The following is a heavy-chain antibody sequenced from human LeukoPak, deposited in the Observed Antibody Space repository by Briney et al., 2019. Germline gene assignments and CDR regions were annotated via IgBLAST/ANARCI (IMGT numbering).Heavy chain of an antibody. CDR3: ARDLAGIVGVTAWFDP. CDR1: AYTFTSYA. V-gene: IGHV1-18*01. D-gene: IGHD1-26*01. J-gene: IGHJ5*02. Sequence: GSVQVSCQASAYTFTSYAISWMRQAPGQGLEWMGWISVYNGNTNYAQKLQGRVTMTTDTSTNTAYMELRSLRFDDTAVYYCARDLAGIVGVTAWFDPWGQGTLVTVSS. CDR2: ISVYNGNT.